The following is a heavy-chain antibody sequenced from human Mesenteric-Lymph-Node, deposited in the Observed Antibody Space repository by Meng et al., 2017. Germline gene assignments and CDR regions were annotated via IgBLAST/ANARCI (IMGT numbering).Heavy chain of an antibody. V-gene: IGHV4-4*02. CDR2: VYHRGDT. J-gene: IGHJ4*02. Sequence: QGPVQESGPGLVKPSGTLSLPCTVSGDSISSDIWWSWVRQPPGKGLEWIGEVYHRGDTNYNPSLKSRVVISVDRSKNQFSLNLSSVTAADTAVYYCGRDQGRQLINHWGQGTLVTVSS. CDR1: GDSISSDIW. D-gene: IGHD1-1*01. CDR3: GRDQGRQLINH.